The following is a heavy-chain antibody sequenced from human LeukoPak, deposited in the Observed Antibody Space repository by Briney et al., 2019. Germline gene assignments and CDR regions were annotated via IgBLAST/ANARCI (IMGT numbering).Heavy chain of an antibody. CDR1: GFTFNTYW. Sequence: GSLRLSCAASGFTFNTYWMSWVRQTPGRGLEWVANIKQDESEKYYVDSVKGRFTISRDNAKNSLYLQMNGLRAEDTAVYYCARKRCGSSSSCFAFDYWGQGTLVTVSS. V-gene: IGHV3-7*01. CDR3: ARKRCGSSSSCFAFDY. J-gene: IGHJ4*02. CDR2: IKQDESEK. D-gene: IGHD2-2*01.